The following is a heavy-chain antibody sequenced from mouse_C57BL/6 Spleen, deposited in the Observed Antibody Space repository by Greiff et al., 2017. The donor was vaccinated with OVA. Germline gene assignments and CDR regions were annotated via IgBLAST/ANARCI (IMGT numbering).Heavy chain of an antibody. Sequence: VHLVESGPELVKPGASVKISCKASGYAFSSSWMNWVKQRPGKGLEWIGRIYPGDGDTNYNGKFKGKATLTADKSSSTAYMQLSSLTSEDSAVYFCAREGYYGSSFYAMDYWGQGTSVTVSS. CDR3: AREGYYGSSFYAMDY. V-gene: IGHV1-82*01. D-gene: IGHD1-1*01. J-gene: IGHJ4*01. CDR2: IYPGDGDT. CDR1: GYAFSSSW.